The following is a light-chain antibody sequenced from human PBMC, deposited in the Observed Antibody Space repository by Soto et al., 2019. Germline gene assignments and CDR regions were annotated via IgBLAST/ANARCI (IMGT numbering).Light chain of an antibody. CDR2: EGS. CDR1: NSDVGSYNL. J-gene: IGLJ2*01. CDR3: CSYGGSNSLV. V-gene: IGLV2-23*01. Sequence: QSALTQPASVSGSPGQSITISCTGTNSDVGSYNLVSWYQQHPGKAPKLMIYEGSKRPSGVSYRFSGSKSGNTASLTISGLQPEDEADYYCCSYGGSNSLVFGGGTQLTVL.